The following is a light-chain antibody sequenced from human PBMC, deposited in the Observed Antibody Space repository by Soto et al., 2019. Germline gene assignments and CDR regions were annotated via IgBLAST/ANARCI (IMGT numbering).Light chain of an antibody. J-gene: IGLJ2*01. Sequence: QSVLTQPTSASGTPGQRVTISCSGSSSNIGSNYVYWYQQLPGTAPKLLIYRNNQRPSGVPDRFSGSKSGTSASLAISGLRSEDEADYYCAAWDDSRVVFGGGTQLTVL. CDR3: AAWDDSRVV. CDR1: SSNIGSNY. CDR2: RNN. V-gene: IGLV1-47*01.